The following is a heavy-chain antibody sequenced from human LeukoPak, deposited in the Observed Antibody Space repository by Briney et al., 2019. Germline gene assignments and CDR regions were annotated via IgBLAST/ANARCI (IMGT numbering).Heavy chain of an antibody. V-gene: IGHV1-2*06. CDR3: ARGYYDSSGYYSDY. Sequence: ASVKVSCKASGYTFTGYYMHWVRQAPGQGLEWMGRINPNSGGTNYAQKFQGRVTMTRDTSISTAYMELSRLRSDDTAVYYCARGYYDSSGYYSDYWGQGTLVTVPS. D-gene: IGHD3-22*01. CDR2: INPNSGGT. J-gene: IGHJ4*02. CDR1: GYTFTGYY.